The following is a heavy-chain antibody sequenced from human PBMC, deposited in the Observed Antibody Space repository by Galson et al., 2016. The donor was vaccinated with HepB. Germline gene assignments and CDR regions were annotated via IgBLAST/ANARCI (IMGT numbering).Heavy chain of an antibody. CDR2: IYHSGST. V-gene: IGHV4-34*09. Sequence: TLSLTCAVYGVSFSGYYWSWIRQPPGKGLEWIGYIYHSGSTYYNPSLKSRVTISVDTSKNQFSLKLSSVTAADTAVYFCARDRSSGSGSFGYWGQGTLVTVSS. D-gene: IGHD3-10*01. CDR1: GVSFSGYY. CDR3: ARDRSSGSGSFGY. J-gene: IGHJ4*02.